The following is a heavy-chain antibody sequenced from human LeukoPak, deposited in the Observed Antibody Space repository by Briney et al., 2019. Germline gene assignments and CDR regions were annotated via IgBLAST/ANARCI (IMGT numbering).Heavy chain of an antibody. D-gene: IGHD3-10*01. J-gene: IGHJ3*02. CDR1: GFTFSSYD. CDR2: IGTAGDT. Sequence: GGSLRLSCAASGFTFSSYDMHWVRQATGKGLEWVSAIGTAGDTYYPGSVKGRFTISRENAKNSLYLQMNSLGAGGTAVYYCARDAGGYYYGSGQGAFDIWGQGTMVTVSS. CDR3: ARDAGGYYYGSGQGAFDI. V-gene: IGHV3-13*01.